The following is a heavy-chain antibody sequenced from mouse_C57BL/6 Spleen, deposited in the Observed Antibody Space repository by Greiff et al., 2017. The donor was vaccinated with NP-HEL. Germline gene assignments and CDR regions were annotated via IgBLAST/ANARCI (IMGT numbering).Heavy chain of an antibody. CDR3: ARGVTTVVGAMDY. D-gene: IGHD1-1*01. Sequence: VQLQQSGPELVKPGASVKISCKASGYSFTSYYIHWVKQRPGQGLEWIGWIYPGSGNTKYNEKFKGKATVTADTSSSTAYMQLSSLTSEDSAVYYCARGVTTVVGAMDYWGQGTSVTVSS. CDR1: GYSFTSYY. V-gene: IGHV1-66*01. CDR2: IYPGSGNT. J-gene: IGHJ4*01.